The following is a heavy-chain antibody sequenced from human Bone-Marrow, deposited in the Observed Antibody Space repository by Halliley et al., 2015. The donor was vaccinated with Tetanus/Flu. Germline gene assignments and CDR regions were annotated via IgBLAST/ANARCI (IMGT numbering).Heavy chain of an antibody. CDR3: ATRPDVSYGVHFDY. Sequence: GLVKPSETLSLTCAVYGGSLTDYYWTWIRQSPGKGLEWIGEVHLSGSATSNPSLRNRVTISVDTSNNKFFLNLTSVTAADTAFYYCATRPDVSYGVHFDYGGQGALFSVSS. D-gene: IGHD2-8*01. CDR2: VHLSGSA. CDR1: GGSLTDYY. J-gene: IGHJ4*02. V-gene: IGHV4-34*01.